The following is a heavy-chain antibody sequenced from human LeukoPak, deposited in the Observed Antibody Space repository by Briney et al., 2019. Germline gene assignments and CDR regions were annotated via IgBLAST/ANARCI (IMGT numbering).Heavy chain of an antibody. CDR1: GGTFSSYA. J-gene: IGHJ1*01. D-gene: IGHD2-2*02. CDR2: IIPIFGTA. CDR3: ATSHLKVVYMEEYFQH. V-gene: IGHV1-69*05. Sequence: GASVKVSCKASGGTFSSYAISWVRQAPGEGLEWMGGIIPIFGTANYAQKFQGRVTITTDESTSTAYMELSSLRSEDTAVYYCATSHLKVVYMEEYFQHWGQGTLVTVSS.